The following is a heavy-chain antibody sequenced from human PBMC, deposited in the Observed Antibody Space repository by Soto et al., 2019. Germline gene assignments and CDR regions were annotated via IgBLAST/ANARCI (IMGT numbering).Heavy chain of an antibody. V-gene: IGHV3-23*01. CDR1: GFICTRYS. Sequence: GLSLGLYCAPSGFICTRYSLSWARLAPGGVCEWVAAVRGSGGGDGTYWADAVKGRFAVSRDNSKNTLYLQMNSLRAEDTALYYCANNLRGYRGYGGFDHWGQGALVTVSS. J-gene: IGHJ4*02. CDR2: VRGSGGGDGT. D-gene: IGHD5-12*01. CDR3: ANNLRGYRGYGGFDH.